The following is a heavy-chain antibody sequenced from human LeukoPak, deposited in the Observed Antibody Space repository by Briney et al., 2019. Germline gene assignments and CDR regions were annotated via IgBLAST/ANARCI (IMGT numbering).Heavy chain of an antibody. CDR2: IYYSGGT. CDR1: GGSISSSSYY. CDR3: ASSSTTVTPGWFDP. V-gene: IGHV4-39*01. D-gene: IGHD4-17*01. Sequence: PSETLSLTCTVSGGSISSSSYYWGWIRQPPGKGLEWIGTIYYSGGTYYNPSLKSRVTISVDTSKNQFSLKLSSVTAADTAVYYCASSSTTVTPGWFDPWGQGTLVTVSS. J-gene: IGHJ5*02.